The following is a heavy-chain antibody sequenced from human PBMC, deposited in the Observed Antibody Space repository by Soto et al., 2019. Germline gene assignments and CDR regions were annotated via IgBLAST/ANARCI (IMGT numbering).Heavy chain of an antibody. CDR1: GYTFTGYY. V-gene: IGHV1-2*02. D-gene: IGHD3-10*01. CDR2: INPNSGGT. J-gene: IGHJ3*02. Sequence: ASVKVSCKASGYTFTGYYMHWVRQAPGQGLEWMGWINPNSGGTNYAQKFQGRVTMTRDTSISTAYMELSRLRSDDTVVYYCASDFGRIDAFDIWGQGTMVTVSS. CDR3: ASDFGRIDAFDI.